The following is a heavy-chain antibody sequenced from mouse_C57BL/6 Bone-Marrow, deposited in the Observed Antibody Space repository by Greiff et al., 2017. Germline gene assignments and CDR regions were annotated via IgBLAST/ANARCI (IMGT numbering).Heavy chain of an antibody. CDR3: TTTIWLRPGY. CDR2: IDPEDGDT. Sequence: EVKLMESGAELVRPGASVKLSCTASGFNIKDYYMHWVKQRPEQGLEWIGRIDPEDGDTEYAPKFQGKATMTADTSSNTAYLQLSSLTSEDSAVSYCTTTIWLRPGYWGQGTTLTVSS. J-gene: IGHJ2*01. V-gene: IGHV14-1*01. D-gene: IGHD2-2*01. CDR1: GFNIKDYY.